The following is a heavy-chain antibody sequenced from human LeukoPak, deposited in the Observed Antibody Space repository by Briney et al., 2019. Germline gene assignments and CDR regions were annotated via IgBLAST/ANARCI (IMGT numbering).Heavy chain of an antibody. D-gene: IGHD5/OR15-5a*01. J-gene: IGHJ4*02. Sequence: GGSLILSCAASGFTFSSYGMHWVRQAPGKGLEWVALIWYDGSNKYYADSVKGRVTISRDNSENTLYLQMNSLRAEDTAVYYCARGGAVSAPNFDYWGQGTLVTVSS. CDR2: IWYDGSNK. CDR1: GFTFSSYG. CDR3: ARGGAVSAPNFDY. V-gene: IGHV3-33*08.